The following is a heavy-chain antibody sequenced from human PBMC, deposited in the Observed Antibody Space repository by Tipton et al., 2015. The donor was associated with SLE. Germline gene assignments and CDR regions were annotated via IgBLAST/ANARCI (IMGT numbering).Heavy chain of an antibody. D-gene: IGHD6-6*01. V-gene: IGHV3-48*03. CDR3: AGLIAADNIYAFEI. J-gene: IGHJ3*02. Sequence: SLRISCAASGFSFSNCEMNWVRQAPGKGLEWVSFISSSGISTYYADSVEGRFTISRDNADYSLYLQMNTLRAEDTAVYYCAGLIAADNIYAFEIWGQGTMVTVSS. CDR1: GFSFSNCE. CDR2: ISSSGIST.